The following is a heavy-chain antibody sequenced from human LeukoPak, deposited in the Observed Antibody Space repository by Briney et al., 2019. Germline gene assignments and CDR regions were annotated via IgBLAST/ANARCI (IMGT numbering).Heavy chain of an antibody. CDR1: GFTFSSYG. D-gene: IGHD6-19*01. V-gene: IGHV3-30*19. J-gene: IGHJ4*02. Sequence: GGSLRLSCAAFGFTFSSYGMHWVRQAPGKGLEWVAIISYDGSNKYYADSVRGRFTISRDNSKNTLYLQMNSLRVEDTAVYYCARGGIAVAGRLFDYWGQGTLVTVAS. CDR2: ISYDGSNK. CDR3: ARGGIAVAGRLFDY.